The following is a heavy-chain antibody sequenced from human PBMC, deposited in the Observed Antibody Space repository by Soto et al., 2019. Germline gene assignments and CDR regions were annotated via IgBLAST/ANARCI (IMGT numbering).Heavy chain of an antibody. J-gene: IGHJ6*02. Sequence: GASVKVSCKASGGTFSSYAISWVRQPPGQELEWMGVIIPIFGTANYAQKFQGRVTITADKSTGTAYMELSSLRSEDTAVYYCARAAGYQLLFPSPYHYYGMDVWGQGTTVTVSS. D-gene: IGHD2-2*01. CDR3: ARAAGYQLLFPSPYHYYGMDV. CDR1: GGTFSSYA. V-gene: IGHV1-69*06. CDR2: IIPIFGTA.